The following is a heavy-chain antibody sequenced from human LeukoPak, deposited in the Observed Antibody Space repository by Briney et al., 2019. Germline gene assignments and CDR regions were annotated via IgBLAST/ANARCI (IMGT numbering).Heavy chain of an antibody. CDR3: ARDLWLYGAFDI. CDR2: IYYSGST. CDR1: GGSISSSSYY. Sequence: SETLSLTCTVSGGSISSSSYYWGWIRQPPGKGLEWIGSIYYSGSTYYNPSLKSRVTISVDTSKNQFSLKLSSVTAADTAVYYCARDLWLYGAFDIWGQGTMVTVSS. V-gene: IGHV4-39*07. J-gene: IGHJ3*02. D-gene: IGHD2-8*01.